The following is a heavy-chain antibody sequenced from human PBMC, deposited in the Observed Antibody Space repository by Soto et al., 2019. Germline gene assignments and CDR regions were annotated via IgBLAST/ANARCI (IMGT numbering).Heavy chain of an antibody. CDR2: ISYDGSNK. CDR3: ARFRHEGI. CDR1: GFTFSSYG. Sequence: QVQLVESGGGVVQPGRSLRLSCAASGFTFSSYGMHWVRQAPGKGLEWVAVISYDGSNKYYADSVKGRFTISRDNSKNTLYLQMNSLRAEDTAVYYCARFRHEGIWGQGTMVTVSS. V-gene: IGHV3-30*03. J-gene: IGHJ3*02.